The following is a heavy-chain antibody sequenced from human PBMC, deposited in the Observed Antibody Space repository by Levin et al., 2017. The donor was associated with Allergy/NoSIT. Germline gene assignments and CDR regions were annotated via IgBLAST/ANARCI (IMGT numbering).Heavy chain of an antibody. V-gene: IGHV3-21*06. D-gene: IGHD3-9*01. CDR2: ITRRSTYI. CDR1: TFVFSDYT. CDR3: ARGLKILTTGSLYHNAMGA. Sequence: PGGSLRLSCAASTFVFSDYTMNWVRQAPGKGLEWVASITRRSTYIYYADSVKGRFTISRDNAENSVSLQMNSLRAEDTAVYYCARGLKILTTGSLYHNAMGAWGRGTTVTVSS. J-gene: IGHJ6*02.